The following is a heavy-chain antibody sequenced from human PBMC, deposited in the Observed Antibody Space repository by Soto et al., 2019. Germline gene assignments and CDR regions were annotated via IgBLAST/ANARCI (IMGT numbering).Heavy chain of an antibody. V-gene: IGHV3-7*01. Sequence: PGGSLRLSCAASGFTFSSYWMSWVRQAPGKGLEWVANIKQDGSEKYYVDSVKGRFTISRDNAKNSLYLQMNSLRAEDTAVYYCARGVKGNYDFWSGYWRYYYYYYMDVWGKGTTVTVSS. D-gene: IGHD3-3*01. CDR1: GFTFSSYW. CDR3: ARGVKGNYDFWSGYWRYYYYYYMDV. J-gene: IGHJ6*03. CDR2: IKQDGSEK.